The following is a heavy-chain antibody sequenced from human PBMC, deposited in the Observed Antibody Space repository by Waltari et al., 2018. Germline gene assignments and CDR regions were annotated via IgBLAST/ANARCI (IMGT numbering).Heavy chain of an antibody. V-gene: IGHV4-39*07. CDR2: IYYSGST. Sequence: QLQLQESGPGLVKPSETLSLTCPVSGGSISSSSYYWGWIRQPPGKGLEWIGSIYYSGSTYYNPSLKSRVTISVDTSKNQFSLKLSSVTAADTAVYYCARDITIFGVVIYMDVWGKGTTVTVSS. D-gene: IGHD3-3*01. CDR3: ARDITIFGVVIYMDV. J-gene: IGHJ6*03. CDR1: GGSISSSSYY.